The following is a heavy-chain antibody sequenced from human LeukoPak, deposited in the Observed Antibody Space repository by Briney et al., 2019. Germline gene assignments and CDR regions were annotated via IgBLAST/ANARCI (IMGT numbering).Heavy chain of an antibody. CDR2: IYYSGST. Sequence: PSETLSLTCTVSGGSISGSSYYWGWIRQPPGKGLEWIGSIYYSGSTYYNPSLKSRVTISVDTSKNQFSLKLSSVTAADTAVYYCARVGGGYYDSSGYYLIWGQGTMVTVSS. CDR1: GGSISGSSYY. V-gene: IGHV4-39*07. J-gene: IGHJ3*02. D-gene: IGHD3-22*01. CDR3: ARVGGGYYDSSGYYLI.